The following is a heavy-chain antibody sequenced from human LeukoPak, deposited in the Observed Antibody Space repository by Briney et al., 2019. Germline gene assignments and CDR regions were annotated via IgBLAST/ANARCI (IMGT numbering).Heavy chain of an antibody. CDR1: GGSISGDY. V-gene: IGHV4-59*01. J-gene: IGHJ4*02. CDR2: IYYSGST. Sequence: PSETLSLTCSVSGGSISGDYWSWIRQPPGKGLEWIAFIYYSGSTNYNPSLKSRATISVGMSRNQFSLNLNSVTAADTAVYYCARDRGRTGGFDYWGQGTLVTVSS. CDR3: ARDRGRTGGFDY. D-gene: IGHD3-10*01.